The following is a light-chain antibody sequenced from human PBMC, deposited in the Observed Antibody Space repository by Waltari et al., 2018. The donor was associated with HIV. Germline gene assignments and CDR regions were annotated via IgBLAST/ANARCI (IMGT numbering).Light chain of an antibody. Sequence: DIQLTQSPSFLSASVGDRVHITCRASQGVRTYLAWYQQNPGKAPKLLIYGAYTLQSGVPSRFSGSGSGTEFTLTISSLQPGDSAIYYCQQLNSYPHSFGQGTKLEIK. CDR2: GAY. J-gene: IGKJ2*03. CDR3: QQLNSYPHS. V-gene: IGKV1-9*01. CDR1: QGVRTY.